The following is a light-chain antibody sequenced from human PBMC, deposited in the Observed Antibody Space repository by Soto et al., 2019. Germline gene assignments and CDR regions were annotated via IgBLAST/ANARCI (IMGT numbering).Light chain of an antibody. CDR3: QQSYNIPRAT. CDR1: QYIVDF. J-gene: IGKJ1*01. V-gene: IGKV1-39*01. Sequence: DIQRTQSPSSLSATVGDRVTIPCRASQYIVDFLKWYQQTPGIVPKLLIFGAANLHIGVTSRFSGSGSGTEFTITISSLQPDDFATYFCQQSYNIPRATFGQGTKVDI. CDR2: GAA.